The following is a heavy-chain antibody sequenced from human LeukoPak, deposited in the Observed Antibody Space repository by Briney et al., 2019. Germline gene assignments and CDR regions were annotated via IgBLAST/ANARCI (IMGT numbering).Heavy chain of an antibody. J-gene: IGHJ4*02. D-gene: IGHD5-18*01. CDR3: ARVLDTAMVTYTTGY. Sequence: GGSLRLSRAASGFTFSSYWMSWVRQAPGKGLEWVANIKQDGSEKYYVDSVRGRFTISRDNAKNSLYLQMNSLRAEDTAVYYCARVLDTAMVTYTTGYWGQGTLVTVSS. CDR2: IKQDGSEK. V-gene: IGHV3-7*01. CDR1: GFTFSSYW.